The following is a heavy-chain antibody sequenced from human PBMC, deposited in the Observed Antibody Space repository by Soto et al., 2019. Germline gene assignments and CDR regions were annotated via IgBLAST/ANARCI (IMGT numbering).Heavy chain of an antibody. V-gene: IGHV3-33*01. CDR3: AREGKYYYGSGSYAAGYFQH. D-gene: IGHD3-10*01. J-gene: IGHJ1*01. Sequence: QVQLVESGGGVVQPGRSLRLSCAASGFTFSSYGMHWVRQAPGKGLEWVAVIWYDGSNKYYADSVKGRFTISRDNSKNTLYLQRNSLRAEDTAVYYCAREGKYYYGSGSYAAGYFQHWGQGTLVTVSS. CDR1: GFTFSSYG. CDR2: IWYDGSNK.